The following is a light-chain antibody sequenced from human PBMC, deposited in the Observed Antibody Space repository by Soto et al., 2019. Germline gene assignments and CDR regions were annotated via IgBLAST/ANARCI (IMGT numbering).Light chain of an antibody. J-gene: IGKJ1*01. CDR3: QQYGNSPPT. Sequence: EIVLTQSPGTLSLSPGVRATLSCRASQTVSSSYLAWYQKKPGQAPRLLIYGASSRATGIPDRVSGSGSGTDFTLTISRLEPEDFAVYYCQQYGNSPPTFGQGTKVDI. V-gene: IGKV3-20*01. CDR1: QTVSSSY. CDR2: GAS.